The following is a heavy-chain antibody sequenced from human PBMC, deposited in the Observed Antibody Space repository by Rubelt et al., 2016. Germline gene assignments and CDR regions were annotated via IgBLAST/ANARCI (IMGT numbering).Heavy chain of an antibody. CDR3: ASGLTTKYYFDY. D-gene: IGHD4/OR15-4a*01. Sequence: LVESGGGLVQPGGSLRLSCAASGFAFSSCAMSWVRQAPGKGLEWVSAISGSGDRTYYADSVKDRFTISRDNSKSTLNFQLSSLRAEDTAVYYCASGLTTKYYFDYRGQGTLVTVSS. CDR1: GFAFSSCA. J-gene: IGHJ4*02. V-gene: IGHV3-23*04. CDR2: ISGSGDRT.